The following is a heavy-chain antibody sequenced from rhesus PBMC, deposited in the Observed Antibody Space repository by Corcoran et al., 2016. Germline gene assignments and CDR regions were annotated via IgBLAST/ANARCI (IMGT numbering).Heavy chain of an antibody. V-gene: IGHV4-160*01. CDR1: GGSISSNY. CDR2: IYGSGGST. Sequence: QVQLQESGPGLVKPSETLSLTCAVSGGSISSNYWGWIRQPPGKGLEWIGRIYGSGGSTDYNPSLKSRVTISTDTSKNQFSLKLSSVTAADTAVYYCARDDSSWTSAGDAFDFWGQGLRVTVSS. CDR3: ARDDSSWTSAGDAFDF. D-gene: IGHD6-13*01. J-gene: IGHJ3*01.